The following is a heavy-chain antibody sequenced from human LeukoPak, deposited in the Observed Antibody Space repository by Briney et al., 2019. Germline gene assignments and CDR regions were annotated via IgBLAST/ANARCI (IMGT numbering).Heavy chain of an antibody. CDR2: MYLSGTT. Sequence: SETLSLTCAVYGGSFSGYYWSWIRQPPGKGLEWIGEMYLSGTTHSNPSVKSRVTISIDKSKNQFFLNLSPVTAADTAVYYCAGLVGRYSSGLYYYYFDYWGQGTLVTVSS. CDR1: GGSFSGYY. J-gene: IGHJ4*02. V-gene: IGHV4-34*01. D-gene: IGHD3-22*01. CDR3: AGLVGRYSSGLYYYYFDY.